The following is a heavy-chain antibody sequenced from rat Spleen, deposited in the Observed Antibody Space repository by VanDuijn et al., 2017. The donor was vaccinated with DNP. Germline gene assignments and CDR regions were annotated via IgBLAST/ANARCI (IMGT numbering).Heavy chain of an antibody. CDR2: ISSGGST. Sequence: QVQLKESGPGLVQPSQTLSLTCTVAGFSLTSYNVHWVRQPPGKGLEWIAAISSGGSTYYNSVFKSRLSISRDTSKSQVFLKMNSLQTEDTATYYCARDHPWGWFAYWGQGTLVTVSS. CDR1: GFSLTSYN. V-gene: IGHV2-6*01. J-gene: IGHJ3*01. CDR3: ARDHPWGWFAY. D-gene: IGHD1-7*01.